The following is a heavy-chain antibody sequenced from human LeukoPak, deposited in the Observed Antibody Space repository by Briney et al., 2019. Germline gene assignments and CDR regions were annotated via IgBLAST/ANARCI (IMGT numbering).Heavy chain of an antibody. V-gene: IGHV1-8*01. CDR1: GYTFTSYD. J-gene: IGHJ4*02. CDR2: MNPNSGNT. D-gene: IGHD5-24*01. Sequence: ASVKVSCTASGYTFTSYDINWVRQATGQGLEWMGWMNPNSGNTGYAQKFQGRVTMTRNTSISTAYMELSSLRSEDTAVYYCARVTRRDGYNYLGYWGQGTLVTVSS. CDR3: ARVTRRDGYNYLGY.